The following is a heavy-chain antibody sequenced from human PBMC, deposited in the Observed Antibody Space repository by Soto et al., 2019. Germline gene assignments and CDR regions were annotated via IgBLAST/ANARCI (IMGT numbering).Heavy chain of an antibody. CDR2: IGAYNGDT. V-gene: IGHV1-18*01. J-gene: IGHJ6*03. CDR3: ARVLQLVGYFYYYMDV. D-gene: IGHD2-15*01. CDR1: GYTFTNYG. Sequence: QVQLLQSGPEVKKPGASVKVSCKASGYTFTNYGITWVRQAPGQGLAWMGGIGAYNGDTHYTEKLQGRVTMTTDTSTSTAYMELRGLKSDDTAVYYCARVLQLVGYFYYYMDVWGKGTTVTVSS.